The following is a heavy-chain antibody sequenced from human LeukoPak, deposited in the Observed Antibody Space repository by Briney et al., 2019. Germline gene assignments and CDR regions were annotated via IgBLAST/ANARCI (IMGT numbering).Heavy chain of an antibody. CDR2: IIPILGIA. D-gene: IGHD1-20*01. CDR1: GCTFSSYA. Sequence: GASVTVSCKASGCTFSSYAISWVRQAPGQGLEWMGSIIPILGIANYAQKFQGRVTITAGKSTSTAYMELSSLRSEDTAVYYCAREVAYNGNDYYYYYGMDVWGQGTTVTVSS. CDR3: AREVAYNGNDYYYYYGMDV. V-gene: IGHV1-69*04. J-gene: IGHJ6*02.